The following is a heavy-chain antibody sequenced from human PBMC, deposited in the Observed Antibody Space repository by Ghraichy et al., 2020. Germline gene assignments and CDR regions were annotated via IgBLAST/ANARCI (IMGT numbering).Heavy chain of an antibody. D-gene: IGHD2-21*01. Sequence: GGSLRLSCAASGFTFSSYWMHWVRQAPGKGLVWVSRINSDGGSTTYADSVKGRFTISKDNAKNTLYLQMNSLRAEDTAVYYCVKDLVGGGFGAYGMDVWGQGTTLTVSS. CDR3: VKDLVGGGFGAYGMDV. CDR2: INSDGGST. CDR1: GFTFSSYW. V-gene: IGHV3-74*01. J-gene: IGHJ6*02.